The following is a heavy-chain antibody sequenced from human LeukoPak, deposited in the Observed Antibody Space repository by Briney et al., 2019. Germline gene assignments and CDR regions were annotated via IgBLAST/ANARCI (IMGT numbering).Heavy chain of an antibody. CDR2: ISSSGSTI. V-gene: IGHV3-48*03. CDR1: GFTFSSYE. D-gene: IGHD5-18*01. Sequence: GGSLRLSCAASGFTFSSYEMNWVRQAPGKGVEWVSYISSSGSTIYYADSVKGRFTISRDNAKNSLYLQMNSLRAEDTAVYYCASSGYSYGPFDYWGQGSLVTVSS. CDR3: ASSGYSYGPFDY. J-gene: IGHJ4*02.